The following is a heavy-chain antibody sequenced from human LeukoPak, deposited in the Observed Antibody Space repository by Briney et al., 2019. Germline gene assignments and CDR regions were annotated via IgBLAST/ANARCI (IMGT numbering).Heavy chain of an antibody. V-gene: IGHV4-31*03. CDR2: IYYSGST. J-gene: IGHJ5*02. CDR3: ARANDPSGYSWFDP. D-gene: IGHD3-3*01. Sequence: SETLSLTCTVSGGSISSGGYYWSWIRRHPGKGLEWIGYIYYSGSTYYNPSLKSRVTISVDTSKNQFSLKLSSVTAADTAVYYCARANDPSGYSWFDPWGQGTLVTVPS. CDR1: GGSISSGGYY.